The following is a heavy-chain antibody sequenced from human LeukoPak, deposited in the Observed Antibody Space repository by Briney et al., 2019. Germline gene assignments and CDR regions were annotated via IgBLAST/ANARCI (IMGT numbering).Heavy chain of an antibody. D-gene: IGHD3-22*01. J-gene: IGHJ4*02. Sequence: GESLRLSCAASGFTVSSNYMSWVRQAPGKGLEWVSVIYSGGSTYYADSVKGRFTISRDNSKNTLYLQMNSLRAEDTAVYYCARVDSSGYLNYFDYWGQGTLVTVSS. CDR1: GFTVSSNY. CDR2: IYSGGST. CDR3: ARVDSSGYLNYFDY. V-gene: IGHV3-53*01.